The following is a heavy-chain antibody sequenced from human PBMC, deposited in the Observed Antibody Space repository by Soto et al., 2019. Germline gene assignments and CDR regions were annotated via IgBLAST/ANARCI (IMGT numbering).Heavy chain of an antibody. V-gene: IGHV2-5*02. Sequence: QITLKESGPTLMKPTQTLALTCTFSGFSFNTRGVGVAWIRQPPGKALEWLAVIYCDGDRRYRPSLTDRLSITKDMSTNQVVLTMTNVDPVATGTYYCAHLVPGPLSFAYWGQGALVTVSS. CDR3: AHLVPGPLSFAY. J-gene: IGHJ4*02. D-gene: IGHD6-19*01. CDR1: GFSFNTRGVG. CDR2: IYCDGDR.